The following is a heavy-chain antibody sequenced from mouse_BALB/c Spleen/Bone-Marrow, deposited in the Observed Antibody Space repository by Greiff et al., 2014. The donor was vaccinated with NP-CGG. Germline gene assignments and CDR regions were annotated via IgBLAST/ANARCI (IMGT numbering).Heavy chain of an antibody. CDR2: INPGSGGT. CDR1: GYAFTNYL. Sequence: QVQLQQSGAELVRPGTSVKVSCKASGYAFTNYLIEWVKQRPGQGLEWIGVINPGSGGTNYNKKFKGKATLTADKSSSTAYMQLSSLTSDDSAVYFCARGITTGYFDYWGQGTTLTVSS. J-gene: IGHJ2*01. CDR3: ARGITTGYFDY. V-gene: IGHV1-54*01. D-gene: IGHD1-1*01.